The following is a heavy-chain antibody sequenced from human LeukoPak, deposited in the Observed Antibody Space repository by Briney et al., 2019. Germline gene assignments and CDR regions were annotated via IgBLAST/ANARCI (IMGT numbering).Heavy chain of an antibody. CDR1: GGSFSGYY. Sequence: SETLSLTCAVYGGSFSGYYWSWIRQPPGKGLEWIGEINHSGSTNYNPSLKSRVTISVDTSKNQFSLKLSSVTAADTAVYYCAKDPGFLVVGGRFDYWGQGTLVTVSS. CDR3: AKDPGFLVVGGRFDY. CDR2: INHSGST. J-gene: IGHJ4*02. D-gene: IGHD1-26*01. V-gene: IGHV4-34*01.